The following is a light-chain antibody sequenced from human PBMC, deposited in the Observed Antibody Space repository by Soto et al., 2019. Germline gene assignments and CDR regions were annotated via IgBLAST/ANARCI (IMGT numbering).Light chain of an antibody. Sequence: ETVMTQSPXTLSXSPGETATLSCRASERVFANVAWFQQRPGQVPRLLIYGPSTRATGIPARXSXXXXXXXXXXXISYLQSEDSAVYYCQQYNNWPLTFGGGTKVEI. CDR2: GPS. CDR1: ERVFAN. V-gene: IGKV3-15*01. CDR3: QQYNNWPLT. J-gene: IGKJ4*01.